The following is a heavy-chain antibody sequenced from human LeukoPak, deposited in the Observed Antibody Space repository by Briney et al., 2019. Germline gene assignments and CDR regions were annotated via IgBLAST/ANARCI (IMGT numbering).Heavy chain of an antibody. CDR2: FGSGGTS. V-gene: IGHV3-23*01. CDR3: AKDGYGSGSSHPTNWFDP. CDR1: GFPYSNYV. D-gene: IGHD3-10*01. Sequence: PGRSLTPPRAASGFPYSNYVMSWVRQAPGEGLEWVSVFGSGGTSYYAESVKGRFTMSRDNSKNTLYLQMNSLRAEDTAVYYCAKDGYGSGSSHPTNWFDPWGEGSLVTVSS. J-gene: IGHJ5*02.